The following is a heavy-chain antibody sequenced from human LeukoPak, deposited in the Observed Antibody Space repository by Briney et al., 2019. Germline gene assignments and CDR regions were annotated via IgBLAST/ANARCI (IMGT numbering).Heavy chain of an antibody. V-gene: IGHV3-21*01. J-gene: IGHJ4*02. CDR2: ISSSSNYI. CDR1: GFTFSTYS. D-gene: IGHD1-14*01. Sequence: GGSLRLSCAASGFTFSTYSMNWVRQAPGKGLEWVSSISSSSNYIYYADAVKGRFTISRDNAKNSLYLQMNSLRAEDTAVYYCARVPGDYWGQGTLVTVSS. CDR3: ARVPGDY.